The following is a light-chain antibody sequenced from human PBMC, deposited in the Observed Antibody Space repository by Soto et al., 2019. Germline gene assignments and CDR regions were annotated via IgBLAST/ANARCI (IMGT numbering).Light chain of an antibody. J-gene: IGKJ2*01. V-gene: IGKV1-5*03. CDR1: QSISSW. CDR2: KAS. CDR3: QQYNSYSPYT. Sequence: DIQMTQSPSTLSASVGDRVTITCRASQSISSWLAWYQQKPGKAPKLLIYKASSLESGVPSRFIGSGSGTEFILTIISLQPDDFAAFYCQQYNSYSPYTFGQGTKLEIK.